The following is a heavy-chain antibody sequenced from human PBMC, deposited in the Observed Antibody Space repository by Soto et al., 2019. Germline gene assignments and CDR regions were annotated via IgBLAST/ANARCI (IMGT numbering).Heavy chain of an antibody. CDR2: ISGTGTSA. J-gene: IGHJ3*01. V-gene: IGHV3-23*01. CDR3: VKEANGWYSRGSFDF. CDR1: GLTFSNYA. Sequence: PGGSLRLSCAASGLTFSNYAMNWVRQAPGKGLEWVSVISGTGTSAYYADSVKGRFTISRDNSKNTLYLQMNSLRAEDTAIYFCVKEANGWYSRGSFDFWGRGTLVTVSS. D-gene: IGHD6-19*01.